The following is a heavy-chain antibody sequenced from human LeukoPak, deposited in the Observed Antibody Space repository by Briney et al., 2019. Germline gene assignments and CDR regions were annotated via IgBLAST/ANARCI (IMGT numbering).Heavy chain of an antibody. V-gene: IGHV4-59*01. CDR1: GGSISSYY. J-gene: IGHJ5*02. CDR3: ARAGHNWTDVSWFDP. Sequence: PSETLSLTCTVSGGSISSYYWSWIRQPPGKGLEWIGYIYYSGSTNYNPSLKSRVTISVDTSKNQFSLKLSSVTAADTAVYYCARAGHNWTDVSWFDPWGQGTLVTVSS. D-gene: IGHD1-1*01. CDR2: IYYSGST.